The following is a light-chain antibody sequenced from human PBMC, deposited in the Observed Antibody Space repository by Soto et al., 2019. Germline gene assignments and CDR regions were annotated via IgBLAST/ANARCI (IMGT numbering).Light chain of an antibody. J-gene: IGKJ2*01. CDR3: QQYGSSPSYT. CDR1: QSVSSSY. Sequence: EIVLTQSPGTLSLSPGERATLSCRASQSVSSSYLAWYQQKPGQAPRLLIYGASSSATGIPDRFSGSGSGTVFTLTISRLEPEDFVVYYCQQYGSSPSYTFGKGTKLEIK. V-gene: IGKV3-20*01. CDR2: GAS.